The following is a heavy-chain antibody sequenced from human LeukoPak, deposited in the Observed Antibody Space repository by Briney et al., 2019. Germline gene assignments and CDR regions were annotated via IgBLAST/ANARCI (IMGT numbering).Heavy chain of an antibody. V-gene: IGHV3-74*01. CDR3: ARGVYNYGGHNWFDP. CDR2: INSDGSST. D-gene: IGHD5-18*01. CDR1: GFTFSSYW. Sequence: PGGSLRLSCAASGFTFSSYWMHWVRQAPGKGLVWVSRINSDGSSTSYADSVKGRFTISRDNAKNTLYLQMNSLRAEDTAVYYCARGVYNYGGHNWFDPWGQGTLVTVSS. J-gene: IGHJ5*02.